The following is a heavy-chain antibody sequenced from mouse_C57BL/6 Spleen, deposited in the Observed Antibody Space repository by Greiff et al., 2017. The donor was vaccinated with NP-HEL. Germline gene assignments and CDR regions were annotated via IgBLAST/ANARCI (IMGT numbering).Heavy chain of an antibody. D-gene: IGHD1-1*01. CDR3: ARYSYYYGSSWYFDV. Sequence: VQLQQSGAELVKPGASVKISCKASGYAFSSYWMNWVKQRPGKGLEWIGQIYPGDGDTNYNGKFKGKATLTADKSSSTAYMQLSSLTSEDSAVYFCARYSYYYGSSWYFDVWGTGTTVTVSS. V-gene: IGHV1-80*01. CDR1: GYAFSSYW. CDR2: IYPGDGDT. J-gene: IGHJ1*03.